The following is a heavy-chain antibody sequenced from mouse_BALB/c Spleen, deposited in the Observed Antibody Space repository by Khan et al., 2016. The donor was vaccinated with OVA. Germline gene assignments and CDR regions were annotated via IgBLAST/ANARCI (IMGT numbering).Heavy chain of an antibody. D-gene: IGHD1-1*01. Sequence: EVKLLESGPSLVKPSQTLSLTCSVTGDSITSGFWNWIRTFPGNKFEYMGYVTYSGNTYYNPSLKSRISITRATFKSQYYLQLNSVTTEDTATYFCARSYGRWAMDYWGQGTSVTVSA. CDR2: VTYSGNT. V-gene: IGHV3-8*02. J-gene: IGHJ4*01. CDR1: GDSITSGF. CDR3: ARSYGRWAMDY.